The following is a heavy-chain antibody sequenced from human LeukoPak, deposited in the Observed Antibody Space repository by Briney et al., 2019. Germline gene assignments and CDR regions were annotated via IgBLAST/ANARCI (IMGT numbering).Heavy chain of an antibody. J-gene: IGHJ4*02. CDR1: GFTFRICA. Sequence: GGSLRLSCAASGFTFRICAMSWVRQAPGKGLEWVSVISDSGGSRYHADSVKGRFTISRDNSKNTLYLQMNSLRAEDTAVYYCAKRVDSSGYYYLPYFDYWGQGTLVTVSS. CDR3: AKRVDSSGYYYLPYFDY. CDR2: ISDSGGSR. D-gene: IGHD3-22*01. V-gene: IGHV3-23*01.